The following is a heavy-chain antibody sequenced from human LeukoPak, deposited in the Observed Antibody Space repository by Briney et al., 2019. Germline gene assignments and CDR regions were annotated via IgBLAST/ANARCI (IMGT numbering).Heavy chain of an antibody. CDR1: GFTVSSNY. D-gene: IGHD6-6*01. Sequence: GGSLRLSCAASGFTVSSNYMSWVRQAPGKGLEWVSVIYRGGNTYYADSVKGRFTISRDNSKNTLYLQMNSLRAEDTAVYYCAKDQSSIAAPADYWGQGTLVTVSS. V-gene: IGHV3-53*05. J-gene: IGHJ4*02. CDR3: AKDQSSIAAPADY. CDR2: IYRGGNT.